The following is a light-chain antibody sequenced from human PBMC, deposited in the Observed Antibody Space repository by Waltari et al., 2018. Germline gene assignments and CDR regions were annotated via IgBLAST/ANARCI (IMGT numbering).Light chain of an antibody. CDR2: RDN. CDR3: QVWDSSTVV. V-gene: IGLV3-9*01. J-gene: IGLJ3*02. CDR1: RIIIKN. Sequence: SYELAQPLSVSVALGQTATITCGGNRIIIKNVHWYQQKPGQAPVLVIYRDNNRPSGIPERFSGSISENTATLTISRAQVGDEADYYGQVWDSSTVVFGGGTKLTVL.